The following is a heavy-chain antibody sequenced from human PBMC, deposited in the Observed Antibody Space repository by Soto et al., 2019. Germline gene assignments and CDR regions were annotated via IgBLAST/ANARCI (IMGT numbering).Heavy chain of an antibody. Sequence: SETLSLTCAVYGGSFSGYYWSWIRQPPGKGLEWIGEINHSGSTNYNPSLKSRVTISVDTSKNQFSLKLSSVTAADTAVYYCARDHSSSWSLIYYYYGMDVWGQGTTVTVSS. CDR1: GGSFSGYY. CDR3: ARDHSSSWSLIYYYYGMDV. V-gene: IGHV4-34*01. D-gene: IGHD6-13*01. CDR2: INHSGST. J-gene: IGHJ6*02.